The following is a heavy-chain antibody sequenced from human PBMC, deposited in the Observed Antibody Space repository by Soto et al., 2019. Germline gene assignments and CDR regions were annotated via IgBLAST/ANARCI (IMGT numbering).Heavy chain of an antibody. CDR3: SRLGGYYQAFDS. CDR2: IYYTGTT. Sequence: QVQLQESGPGLVKPSETLSLTCTVSGGSISGDYWSWIRQPPGKGLEWIGYIYYTGTTNYNPSLKSLVTISVDTSKNQCSLKLNSVTAADTAVYYCSRLGGYYQAFDSWGQGTLVTVSS. V-gene: IGHV4-59*08. CDR1: GGSISGDY. D-gene: IGHD3-22*01. J-gene: IGHJ4*02.